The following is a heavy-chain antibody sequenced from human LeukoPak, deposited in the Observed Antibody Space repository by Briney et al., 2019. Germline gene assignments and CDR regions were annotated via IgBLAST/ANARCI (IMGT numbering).Heavy chain of an antibody. Sequence: GGSLRLSCSTSGFIFSDLAMHWVRQAPKRGLELIGTIGANTFYADSVKGRFTISRDNSKNTLYLQMNSLRAEDTAVYYCARGPERTDVGTRYYYDMDVWGQGTTVTVSS. D-gene: IGHD2-8*01. CDR2: IGANT. CDR1: GFIFSDLA. J-gene: IGHJ6*02. V-gene: IGHV3-64*04. CDR3: ARGPERTDVGTRYYYDMDV.